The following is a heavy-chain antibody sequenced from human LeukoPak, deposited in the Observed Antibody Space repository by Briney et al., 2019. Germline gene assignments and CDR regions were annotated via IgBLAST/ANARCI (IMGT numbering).Heavy chain of an antibody. Sequence: GGSLRLSCAASGFTFSSYVMHWDRQAPGKGLEWVAIISYDGSNEYYADSVKGRFTISRDNSKNTLYLQMNSLRAEDTAVYYCAKRGRQQLVHPAYYFDYWGQGTLVTVSS. J-gene: IGHJ4*02. CDR3: AKRGRQQLVHPAYYFDY. V-gene: IGHV3-30*04. D-gene: IGHD6-13*01. CDR1: GFTFSSYV. CDR2: ISYDGSNE.